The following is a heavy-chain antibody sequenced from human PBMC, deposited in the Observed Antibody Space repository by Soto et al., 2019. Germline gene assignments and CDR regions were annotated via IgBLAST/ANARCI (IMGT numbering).Heavy chain of an antibody. CDR3: TTYAAARPEDFLY. D-gene: IGHD6-13*01. J-gene: IGHJ1*01. CDR2: IKSKGSGGTV. CDR1: GFPFIDAW. Sequence: EVQLVESGGGLVQPGGTLRLSCAASGFPFIDAWMSWVRQAPGKGLAWVGRIKSKGSGGTVDYAIPIKDIFIISSDDSDNTMYLQMNSLKTEDTAVYYCTTYAAARPEDFLYWGQGTRVSVSS. V-gene: IGHV3-15*01.